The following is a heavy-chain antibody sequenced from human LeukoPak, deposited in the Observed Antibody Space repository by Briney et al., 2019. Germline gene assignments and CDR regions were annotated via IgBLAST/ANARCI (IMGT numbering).Heavy chain of an antibody. CDR1: GYSFTSGHY. J-gene: IGHJ5*02. CDR2: IYYSGST. Sequence: SETLSLTCSVSGYSFTSGHYWGWIRQPPGKGLEWIGSIYYSGSTYYNPSLKSRVTISVDTSKNQFSLKLSSVTAADTAVYYCARARYSYGRNWFDPWGQGTLVTVSS. CDR3: ARARYSYGRNWFDP. D-gene: IGHD5-18*01. V-gene: IGHV4-38-2*02.